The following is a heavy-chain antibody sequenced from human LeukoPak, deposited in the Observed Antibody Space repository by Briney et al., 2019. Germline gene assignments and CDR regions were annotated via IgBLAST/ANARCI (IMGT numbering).Heavy chain of an antibody. D-gene: IGHD6-6*01. CDR2: IYYSGST. V-gene: IGHV4-39*01. CDR3: ARPEYGAGAFDI. Sequence: PSETLSLTCAVSGGSIRTSSYYWGCIRQPPGKGLEWIGSIYYSGSTYYNPSLKSRVTISVDTSKNQFSLKLSSVTAADTAVYYCARPEYGAGAFDIWGQGTMVTVSS. CDR1: GGSIRTSSYY. J-gene: IGHJ3*02.